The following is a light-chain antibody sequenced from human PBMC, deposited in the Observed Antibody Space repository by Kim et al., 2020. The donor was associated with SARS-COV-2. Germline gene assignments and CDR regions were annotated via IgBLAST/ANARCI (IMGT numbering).Light chain of an antibody. V-gene: IGKV3-15*01. Sequence: EKVMTQSPATLSVSPGERATLSCRASQSVTNNLAWYQQKPGQAPMLLIYDASTRATGIPDRFSGSGSGTEFTLTISSLQSEDFAVYYCQQFNSWPLTFGGGTKVDIK. J-gene: IGKJ4*01. CDR3: QQFNSWPLT. CDR1: QSVTNN. CDR2: DAS.